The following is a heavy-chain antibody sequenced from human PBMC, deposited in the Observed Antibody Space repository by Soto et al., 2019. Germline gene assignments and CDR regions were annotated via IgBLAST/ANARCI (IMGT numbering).Heavy chain of an antibody. J-gene: IGHJ4*02. D-gene: IGHD4-17*01. CDR1: GFTFSSYA. CDR3: AKDQSDYGDYVVNFDY. Sequence: GGSLRLSCAASGFTFSSYAMSWVRQAPGKGLEWVSAISGSGGSTYYADSVKGRFTISRDNSKNTLYLQMNSLRAEDTAVYYCAKDQSDYGDYVVNFDYWGQGTLVTVSS. CDR2: ISGSGGST. V-gene: IGHV3-23*01.